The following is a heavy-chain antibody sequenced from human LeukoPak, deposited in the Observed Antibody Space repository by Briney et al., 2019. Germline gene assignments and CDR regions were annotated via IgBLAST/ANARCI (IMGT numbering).Heavy chain of an antibody. CDR1: GDSASSNSAA. D-gene: IGHD5-12*01. J-gene: IGHJ4*02. CDR3: ARGGGYSGYDPLDY. CDR2: TYYRSKWYN. V-gene: IGHV6-1*01. Sequence: SQTLSLTCAISGDSASSNSAAWNWIRQSPSRGLEWLGRTYYRSKWYNDYAVSVKSRITINPDTSKNQFSLQLNPVTPEDTAVYYCARGGGYSGYDPLDYWGQGTLVTVSS.